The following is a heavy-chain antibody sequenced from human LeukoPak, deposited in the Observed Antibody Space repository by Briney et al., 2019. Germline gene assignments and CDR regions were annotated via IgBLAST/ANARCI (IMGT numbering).Heavy chain of an antibody. CDR2: IKCDGSEK. CDR3: ARVVNSYGPVDY. V-gene: IGHV3-52*01. J-gene: IGHJ4*02. D-gene: IGHD5-18*01. CDR1: GFTFSSSW. Sequence: GGSLRLSWAASGFTFSSSWMHWVCQAPEKGLEWVADIKCDGSEKYYVDSVKGRLTISRDNAKNSLYLQVNSLRAEDMTVYYCARVVNSYGPVDYWGQGTLVTVSS.